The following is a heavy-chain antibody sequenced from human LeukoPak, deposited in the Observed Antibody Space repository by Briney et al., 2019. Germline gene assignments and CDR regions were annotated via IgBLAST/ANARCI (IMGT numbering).Heavy chain of an antibody. V-gene: IGHV3-43D*03. CDR2: ISWDGGST. CDR1: GFTFDDYA. J-gene: IGHJ6*03. Sequence: PGGSLRLSRAASGFTFDDYAMHWARQAPRKGLEWVSLISWDGGSTYYADSVKGRFTISRDNSKNSLYLQMNSLRAEHTALYYCAKGPLRMSNFYYYYMDVWGKGTTVTVSS. CDR3: AKGPLRMSNFYYYYMDV. D-gene: IGHD4-17*01.